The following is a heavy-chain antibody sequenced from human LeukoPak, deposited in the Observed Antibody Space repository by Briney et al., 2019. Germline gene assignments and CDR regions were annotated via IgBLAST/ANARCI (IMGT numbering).Heavy chain of an antibody. CDR2: INPNSGGT. CDR3: ARERTMVRDMSWFDP. CDR1: GYTFTGYY. V-gene: IGHV1-2*02. Sequence: GASVKVSCKASGYTFTGYYMHWVRQAPGQGLEWMGWINPNSGGTNYAQKFQGRVTMTRDTSISTAYMELSSVTAADTAVYYCARERTMVRDMSWFDPWGQGTRVTVSS. J-gene: IGHJ5*02. D-gene: IGHD3-10*01.